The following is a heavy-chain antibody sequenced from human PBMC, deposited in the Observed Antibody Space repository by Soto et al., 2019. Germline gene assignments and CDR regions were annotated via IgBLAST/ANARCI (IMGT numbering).Heavy chain of an antibody. CDR2: ISGSGGST. CDR3: AKDRDYYGSGSYNTPYYYGMDV. J-gene: IGHJ6*02. D-gene: IGHD3-10*01. Sequence: GGSLRQCWSASGFTFSSCAMSWVRKAPGKGLEWVLAISGSGGSTYYADSVKGRFTISRDNSKNTLYLQMNSLRAEDTAVYYCAKDRDYYGSGSYNTPYYYGMDVWGQGTTVTVSS. V-gene: IGHV3-23*01. CDR1: GFTFSSCA.